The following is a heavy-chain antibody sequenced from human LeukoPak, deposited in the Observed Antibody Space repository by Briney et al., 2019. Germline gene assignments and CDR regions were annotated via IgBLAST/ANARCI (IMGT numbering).Heavy chain of an antibody. CDR2: ISYDGSNK. V-gene: IGHV3-30-3*01. CDR3: ARDRGYYDFWYYFDY. D-gene: IGHD3-3*01. Sequence: GGSLRLSCAASGFTFSSYAMSWVRQAPGKGLEWVAVISYDGSNKYYADSVKGRFTISRDNSKNTLYLQMNSLRAEDTAVYYCARDRGYYDFWYYFDYWGQGTLVTVSS. J-gene: IGHJ4*02. CDR1: GFTFSSYA.